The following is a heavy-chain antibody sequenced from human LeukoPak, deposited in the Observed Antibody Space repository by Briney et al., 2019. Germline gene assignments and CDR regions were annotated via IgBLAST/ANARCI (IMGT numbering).Heavy chain of an antibody. D-gene: IGHD3-10*01. V-gene: IGHV3-7*01. CDR1: GFTFSTYW. J-gene: IGHJ4*02. Sequence: PGGSLRPSCAASGFTFSTYWMTWVRQAPGKGLDWVGNIKQDGSETYYADSLKGRFTISRDNAKNSLYLQMNSLRAEDTAVYYCATMIRGVTYYFDYWGQGTLVTVSP. CDR3: ATMIRGVTYYFDY. CDR2: IKQDGSET.